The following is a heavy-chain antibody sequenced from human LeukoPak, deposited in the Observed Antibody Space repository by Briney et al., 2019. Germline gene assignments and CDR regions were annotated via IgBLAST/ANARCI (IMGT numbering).Heavy chain of an antibody. V-gene: IGHV3-23*01. CDR3: AKTSAVATPPLYFQN. CDR1: GFTFSSYA. D-gene: IGHD2-21*02. Sequence: GGSLRLSCAASGFTFSSYAMSWVRQAPGKGLEWVSSISGSGRSIYYADSVKGRFTISRDSSKNTLYLQMNSLRAEDTAVYYCAKTSAVATPPLYFQNWGQGTLVTVSS. J-gene: IGHJ1*01. CDR2: ISGSGRSI.